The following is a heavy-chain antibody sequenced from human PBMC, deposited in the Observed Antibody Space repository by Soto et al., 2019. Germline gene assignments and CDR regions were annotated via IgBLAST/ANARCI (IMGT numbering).Heavy chain of an antibody. CDR3: AKYVDDTGWHVPLDF. CDR2: INAGNGNT. J-gene: IGHJ4*02. CDR1: GYTFTSYA. D-gene: IGHD6-19*01. Sequence: ASVKVSCKASGYTFTSYAMHWVRQAPGQRLEWMGWINAGNGNTKYSQKFQGRFAISRDNSRNMLFLQMNSLRDEDTAMYYCAKYVDDTGWHVPLDFWGQGTVVTVSS. V-gene: IGHV1-3*01.